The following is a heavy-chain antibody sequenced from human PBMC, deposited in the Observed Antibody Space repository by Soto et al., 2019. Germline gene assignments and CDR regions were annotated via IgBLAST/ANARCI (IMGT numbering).Heavy chain of an antibody. Sequence: QVQLVQSGAEVKKPGASVKVSCKASGYTFTSYGISWVRQAPGQGLEWMGWISAYNGNTNYAQQLQGRVTMTTDTSTSTAYMELRSLRSDDTAVYYCARDFEAETTADYFDYWGQGTLVTVSS. J-gene: IGHJ4*02. CDR2: ISAYNGNT. D-gene: IGHD4-17*01. CDR1: GYTFTSYG. V-gene: IGHV1-18*01. CDR3: ARDFEAETTADYFDY.